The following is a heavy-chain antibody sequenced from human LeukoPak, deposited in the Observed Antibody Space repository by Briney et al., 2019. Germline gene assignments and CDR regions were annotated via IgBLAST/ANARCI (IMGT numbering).Heavy chain of an antibody. CDR2: ISGRSTFT. CDR3: ARDGAGDYVDY. Sequence: GGSLRPSCAASGFTFSDYYMSWVRQAPGKGLEWVSYISGRSTFTKYADSVKGRFTISRDNAKNSLYLQMNSLRAEDTAVYYCARDGAGDYVDYWGQGTLVTVSS. D-gene: IGHD4-17*01. CDR1: GFTFSDYY. V-gene: IGHV3-11*05. J-gene: IGHJ4*02.